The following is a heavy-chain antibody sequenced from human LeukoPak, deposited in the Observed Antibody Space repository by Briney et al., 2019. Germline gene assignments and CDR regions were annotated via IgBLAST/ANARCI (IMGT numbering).Heavy chain of an antibody. D-gene: IGHD2-2*01. CDR3: ARHRCSSTTCSFDA. CDR2: ISWKGDTT. Sequence: GGSLRLSCAASGFTFNNYAMTWVRQTPGKGPEWVSLISWKGDTTAYAESVRGRFTISRDNAKNSLYLHMNSLRPEDTAFYHCARHRCSSTTCSFDAWGQGSLVTVSS. V-gene: IGHV3-20*01. CDR1: GFTFNNYA. J-gene: IGHJ4*02.